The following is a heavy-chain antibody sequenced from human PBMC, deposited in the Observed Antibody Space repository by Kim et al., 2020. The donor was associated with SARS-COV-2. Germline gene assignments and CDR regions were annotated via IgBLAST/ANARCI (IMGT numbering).Heavy chain of an antibody. CDR2: ISAYNGNT. J-gene: IGHJ4*02. V-gene: IGHV1-18*01. Sequence: ASVKVSCKASGYTFTSYGISWVRQAPGQGLEWMGWISAYNGNTNYAQKLQGRVTMTTDTSTSTAYMELRSLRSDDTAVYYCARDPHLSGTPRIAAAGTFDDWGQGTLVTVSS. D-gene: IGHD6-13*01. CDR3: ARDPHLSGTPRIAAAGTFDD. CDR1: GYTFTSYG.